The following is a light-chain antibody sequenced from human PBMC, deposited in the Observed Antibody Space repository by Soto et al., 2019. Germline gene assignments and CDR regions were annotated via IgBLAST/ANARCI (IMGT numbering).Light chain of an antibody. V-gene: IGKV3-20*01. Sequence: EIVLTQSPGTLSLSQGERATLSCRASQSVTSNYLAWYQQKPGQAPRLLIYGASSRATGIPDRFSGSGSGTDFTLTISRLEPEDFVIYYCQQYGSSPTFGQGTKVDI. CDR1: QSVTSNY. CDR3: QQYGSSPT. J-gene: IGKJ1*01. CDR2: GAS.